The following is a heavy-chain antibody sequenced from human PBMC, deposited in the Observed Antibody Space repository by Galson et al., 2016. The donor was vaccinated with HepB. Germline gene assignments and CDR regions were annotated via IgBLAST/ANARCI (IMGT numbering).Heavy chain of an antibody. CDR2: IDPSGSYT. CDR3: ARHYNYGYAY. D-gene: IGHD5-18*01. J-gene: IGHJ4*02. Sequence: SGAEVKQPGESLRISCRGSGYRFTDYWITWVRQMPGKGLEWLGTIDPSGSYTNYNPSFQGHVTISADKSISTAYLQCSSLKASDTAMYYCARHYNYGYAYWGQGALVTVSS. V-gene: IGHV5-10-1*01. CDR1: GYRFTDYW.